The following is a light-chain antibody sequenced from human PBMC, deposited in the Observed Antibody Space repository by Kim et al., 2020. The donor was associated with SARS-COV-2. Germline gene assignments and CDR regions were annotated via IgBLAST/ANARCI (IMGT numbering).Light chain of an antibody. CDR1: SGHRSYV. CDR2: LEGSGSY. Sequence: QPVLTQSSSASASLGSSVKLTCTLSSGHRSYVIAWHQQQPGKAPRYLMKLEGSGSYNKGYGVPDRFSGSGSGADRYLTISNLQSEDEADCYCETWDSYIQVFGGGTQLTVL. V-gene: IGLV4-60*03. CDR3: ETWDSYIQV. J-gene: IGLJ3*02.